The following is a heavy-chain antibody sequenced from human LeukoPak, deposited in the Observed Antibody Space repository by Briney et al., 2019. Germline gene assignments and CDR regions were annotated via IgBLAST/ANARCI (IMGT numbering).Heavy chain of an antibody. CDR1: GFTFSCYG. CDR2: ISYDGSNK. CDR3: ARTSEGMESGSPYYYYGMDV. V-gene: IGHV3-30*03. D-gene: IGHD3-10*01. J-gene: IGHJ6*04. Sequence: PGGSLRLSCAASGFTFSCYGMHWVRQAPGKGLEWVAVISYDGSNKYYADSVKGRFTISRDNSKNTLYLQMNSLRAEDTAVYYCARTSEGMESGSPYYYYGMDVWGKGITVTVSS.